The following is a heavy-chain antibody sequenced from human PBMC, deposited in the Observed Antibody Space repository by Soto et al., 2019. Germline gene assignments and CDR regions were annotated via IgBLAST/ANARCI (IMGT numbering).Heavy chain of an antibody. V-gene: IGHV3-48*02. CDR1: GFTLSIYS. Sequence: EVQLVESGGGLVQPGGSLRLSCAASGFTLSIYSMKWVRQAPGKGLEWVSYICGSTIYYAASVKGRFTISRDNAKNSLYLQMNSLRDEDTAVYYCARDHNYAFDIWGQGTMVTVSS. CDR2: ICGSTI. J-gene: IGHJ3*02. D-gene: IGHD1-20*01. CDR3: ARDHNYAFDI.